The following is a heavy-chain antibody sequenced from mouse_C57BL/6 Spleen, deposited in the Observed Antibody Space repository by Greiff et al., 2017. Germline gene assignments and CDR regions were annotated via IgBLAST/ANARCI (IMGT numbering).Heavy chain of an antibody. J-gene: IGHJ1*03. Sequence: EVMLVESGGGLVKPGGSLKLSCAASGFTFSSYAMSWVRQTPEKRLEWVATISHGGSYTYYPDNVKGRFTISRDNAKNNLYLQISRLKSEDTAMYYCARLYYGSSNWYFDVWGTGTTFTVSS. V-gene: IGHV5-4*03. D-gene: IGHD1-1*01. CDR1: GFTFSSYA. CDR3: ARLYYGSSNWYFDV. CDR2: ISHGGSYT.